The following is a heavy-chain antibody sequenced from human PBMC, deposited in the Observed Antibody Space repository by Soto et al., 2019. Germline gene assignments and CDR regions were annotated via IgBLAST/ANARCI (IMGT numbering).Heavy chain of an antibody. Sequence: EVQLLESGGGLIQPGGSLRLSCAASGFTFNNYAMSWVRQAPGKGLEWVSVISGSGDGTYYADSVKGRFTISRDNYKNTLYLHMNSLKLEDTAVYYCAKDPGYCSFGRCSRVDYWGQGTLVTVSS. V-gene: IGHV3-23*01. J-gene: IGHJ4*02. CDR1: GFTFNNYA. CDR2: ISGSGDGT. D-gene: IGHD2-15*01. CDR3: AKDPGYCSFGRCSRVDY.